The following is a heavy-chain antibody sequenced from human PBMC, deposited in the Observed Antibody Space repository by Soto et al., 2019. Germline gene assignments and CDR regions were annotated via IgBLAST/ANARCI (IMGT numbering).Heavy chain of an antibody. CDR1: GFTFSSYA. V-gene: IGHV3-30-3*01. Sequence: QVQLVESGGGVVQPGRSLRLSCAASGFTFSSYALHWVGQGPGKGLEWVAVISYDGSNKYYADSVKGRFTISRDNSKNTLYLQLNSLRAEDTAVYYCARDKRDLRFLEWSYYFVYWGQGTLVTVSS. CDR2: ISYDGSNK. D-gene: IGHD3-3*01. CDR3: ARDKRDLRFLEWSYYFVY. J-gene: IGHJ4*02.